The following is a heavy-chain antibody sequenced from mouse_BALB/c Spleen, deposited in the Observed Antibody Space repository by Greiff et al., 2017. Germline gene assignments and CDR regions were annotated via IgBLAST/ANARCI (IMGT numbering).Heavy chain of an antibody. J-gene: IGHJ4*01. CDR1: GYSITSDYA. CDR2: ISYSGST. V-gene: IGHV3-2*02. Sequence: VQLQQSGPGLVKPSQSLSLTCTVTGYSITSDYAWNWIRQFPGNKLEWMGYISYSGSTSYNPSLKSRITITRDTSKNQFFLQLNSVTTEDTATYYCAKGYYGGYAMDYWGQGTSVTVSS. D-gene: IGHD1-1*01. CDR3: AKGYYGGYAMDY.